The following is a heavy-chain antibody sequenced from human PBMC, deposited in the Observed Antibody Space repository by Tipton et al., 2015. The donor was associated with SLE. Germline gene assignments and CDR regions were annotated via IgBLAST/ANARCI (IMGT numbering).Heavy chain of an antibody. D-gene: IGHD6-6*01. CDR2: INHSGST. CDR1: GGSFSGYY. J-gene: IGHJ3*02. CDR3: ARATEKLAARKAFDI. V-gene: IGHV4-34*01. Sequence: TLSLTCAVYGGSFSGYYWSWIRQPPGKGLEWIGEINHSGSTNYNPSLKSRVTISVDTSKNQFSLRLSSVTAADTAVYYCARATEKLAARKAFDIWGQGTMVTVSS.